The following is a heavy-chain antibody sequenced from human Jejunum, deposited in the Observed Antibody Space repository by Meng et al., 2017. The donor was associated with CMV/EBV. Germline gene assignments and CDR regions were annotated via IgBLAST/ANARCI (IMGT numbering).Heavy chain of an antibody. CDR2: INHSRGT. J-gene: IGHJ4*02. V-gene: IGHV4-34*01. CDR3: ARGNYDSSGYYLDY. CDR1: GGSFSGYY. Sequence: QVQLQQWGAGLLKPSETLSLTCAVYGGSFSGYYWSWIRQPPGKGLEWIGEINHSRGTKYNPSLKSRVTISADTSKNQFSLKLTSVTAADTAGYYCARGNYDSSGYYLDYWGQGTLVTVSS. D-gene: IGHD3-22*01.